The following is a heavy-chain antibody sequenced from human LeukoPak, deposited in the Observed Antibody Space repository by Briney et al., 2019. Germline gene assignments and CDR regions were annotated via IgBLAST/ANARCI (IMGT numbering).Heavy chain of an antibody. D-gene: IGHD2-2*01. CDR1: GGSFSGYY. CDR3: AKGDIVVDNWFDP. J-gene: IGHJ5*02. V-gene: IGHV4-34*01. Sequence: PSETLSLTCAVYGGSFSGYYWSWIRQPPGKGLEWIGEINHSGSTNYNPSLKSRVTISVDTSKNQFSLKLSSVTAADTAVYYCAKGDIVVDNWFDPWGQGTLVTVSS. CDR2: INHSGST.